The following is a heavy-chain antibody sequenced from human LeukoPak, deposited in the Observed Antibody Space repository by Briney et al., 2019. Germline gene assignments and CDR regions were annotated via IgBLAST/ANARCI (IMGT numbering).Heavy chain of an antibody. Sequence: GGSLRLSCAASGFTFSSSAMSWVRQAPGKGLEWVANIKQDGSEKYYVDSVKGRFTISRDNAKNSLYLQMNSLRAEDTAVYYCARDYRDGYNSYWGQGTLVTVSS. CDR3: ARDYRDGYNSY. J-gene: IGHJ4*02. CDR2: IKQDGSEK. V-gene: IGHV3-7*01. D-gene: IGHD5-24*01. CDR1: GFTFSSSA.